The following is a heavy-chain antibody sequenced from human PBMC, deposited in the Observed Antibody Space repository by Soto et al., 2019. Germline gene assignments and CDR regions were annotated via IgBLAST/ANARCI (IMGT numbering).Heavy chain of an antibody. CDR2: IHFDGST. Sequence: TLSLTCTVSGGSISSYYWSWIRQPPGKGLEWIGYIHFDGSTSYNPSLKSRVTISVDTSKNQFSLRLSSVTAADTAVYYCARALDWTFHYWGQGTLVTVSS. D-gene: IGHD2-21*01. J-gene: IGHJ4*02. CDR1: GGSISSYY. V-gene: IGHV4-59*08. CDR3: ARALDWTFHY.